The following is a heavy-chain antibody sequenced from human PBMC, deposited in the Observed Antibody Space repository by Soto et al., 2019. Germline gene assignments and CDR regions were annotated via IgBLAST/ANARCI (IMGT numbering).Heavy chain of an antibody. V-gene: IGHV1-18*01. Sequence: ASVKVSCKASGCTFTSYAMHWVRQAPGQRLGWMGWISAYNGNTNYAQKLQGRATMTRDTSTSTAYMELRSLRSDDTAVYYCARLAAADLYYYGMDVWGQGTTVTVS. D-gene: IGHD6-13*01. CDR1: GCTFTSYA. J-gene: IGHJ6*02. CDR3: ARLAAADLYYYGMDV. CDR2: ISAYNGNT.